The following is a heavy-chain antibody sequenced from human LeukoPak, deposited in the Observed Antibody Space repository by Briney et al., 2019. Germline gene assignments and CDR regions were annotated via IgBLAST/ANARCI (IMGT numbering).Heavy chain of an antibody. D-gene: IGHD5-24*01. CDR3: ARGDGVLATIGTGSSFFDL. V-gene: IGHV4-34*01. CDR1: GRAFTYYY. Sequence: SETLSLTCSFNGRAFTYYYWTWICQPPGKGLEWIGEIHHSGSFKYSPSLKTRVTLSLDTSNNQFFLRLKSVTAADTAVYYCARGDGVLATIGTGSSFFDLWGRGTLVTVSS. J-gene: IGHJ2*01. CDR2: IHHSGSF.